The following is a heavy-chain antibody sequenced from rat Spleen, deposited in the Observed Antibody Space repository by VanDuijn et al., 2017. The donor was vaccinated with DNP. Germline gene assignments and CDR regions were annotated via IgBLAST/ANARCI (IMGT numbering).Heavy chain of an antibody. CDR1: GFSFSDFY. CDR2: ISYDGSSI. D-gene: IGHD1-9*01. CDR3: ASHTYYGYDYFVY. V-gene: IGHV5-22*01. J-gene: IGHJ2*01. Sequence: EVKLVESGGGLVQPGRSLKLSCAASGFSFSDFYVAWVRQAPTKGLEWVASISYDGSSIYYGDSVKGRFTISRDNAEGTLNLQMNSLRSEDTATYYCASHTYYGYDYFVYWGQGVMVTVSS.